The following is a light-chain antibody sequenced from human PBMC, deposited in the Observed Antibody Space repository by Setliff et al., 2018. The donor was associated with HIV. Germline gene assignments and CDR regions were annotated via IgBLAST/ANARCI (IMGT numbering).Light chain of an antibody. J-gene: IGLJ1*01. Sequence: QSALAQPASVSGSPGQSITISCTGTSSDVGGYSHVSWYQQHPGKAPKLIIYEVRNRPSGVSNRFFGSKSGNTASLTISGLQAEDEADYYCSSYAITNTLPFGTGTKVTVL. V-gene: IGLV2-14*01. CDR3: SSYAITNTLP. CDR1: SSDVGGYSH. CDR2: EVR.